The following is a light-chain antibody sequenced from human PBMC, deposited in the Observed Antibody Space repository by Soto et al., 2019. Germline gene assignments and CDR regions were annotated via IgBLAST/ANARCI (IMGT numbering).Light chain of an antibody. CDR1: SPTFGAGYA. Sequence: QSVLTQAPSVSGAPGQRVTISCTGGSPTFGAGYAVNWYQQLPGRAPKLLIYGNTNRPSGVPDRFSGSKSGTSASLAITGLQGEDEADYYCQSYDSSLSASVFGGGTKVTVL. V-gene: IGLV1-40*01. J-gene: IGLJ3*02. CDR2: GNT. CDR3: QSYDSSLSASV.